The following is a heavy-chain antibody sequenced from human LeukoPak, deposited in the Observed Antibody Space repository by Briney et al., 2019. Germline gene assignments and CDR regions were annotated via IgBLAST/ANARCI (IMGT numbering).Heavy chain of an antibody. J-gene: IGHJ6*02. D-gene: IGHD3-10*01. V-gene: IGHV4-31*03. CDR3: ARDRVATRGSYYGMDV. CDR1: LGSISSGGYY. Sequence: TLSLTCTVSLGSISSGGYYCSWIRPHPGKGLEWIGDIYYSGSTYYNPSLKSRVTISVDTSKNQFSLKLSSVTAADTAVYYCARDRVATRGSYYGMDVWGQGTTVTVSS. CDR2: IYYSGST.